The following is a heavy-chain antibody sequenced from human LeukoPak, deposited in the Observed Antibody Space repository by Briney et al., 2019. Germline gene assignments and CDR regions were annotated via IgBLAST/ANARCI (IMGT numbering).Heavy chain of an antibody. D-gene: IGHD3-22*01. J-gene: IGHJ6*03. CDR3: ATLLLYSYHMDV. V-gene: IGHV4-39*01. CDR2: IFYSGSI. Sequence: SETLSLTCTVSGGSITSRNYYWGWIRQPPGKGLEWIGSIFYSGSIYYNRSLKTRLTISVDTSRNQFSLKLTSVTAADTAVYYCATLLLYSYHMDVWGKRTTVTVSS. CDR1: GGSITSRNYY.